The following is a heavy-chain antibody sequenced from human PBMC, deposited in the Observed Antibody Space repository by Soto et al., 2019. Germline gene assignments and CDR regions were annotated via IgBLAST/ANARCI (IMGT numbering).Heavy chain of an antibody. V-gene: IGHV6-1*01. Sequence: SQTLSLTCAISGFSISTDSAAWNWIRQSPSRGLEWLGRTYYRSGWSREYAVSVRGRITINPDTSKNQFSLQLNSVTPEDTAVYFCARAHSSGWFSYFDFWGQGTLVTVYS. CDR2: TYYRSGWSR. D-gene: IGHD6-19*01. CDR3: ARAHSSGWFSYFDF. CDR1: GFSISTDSAA. J-gene: IGHJ4*02.